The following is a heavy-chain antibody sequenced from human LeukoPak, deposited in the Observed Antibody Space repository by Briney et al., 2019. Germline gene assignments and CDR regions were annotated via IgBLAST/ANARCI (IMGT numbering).Heavy chain of an antibody. V-gene: IGHV3-33*06. CDR3: EKDYKTLRPSCLHY. J-gene: IGHJ4*02. D-gene: IGHD2-2*01. CDR2: IWYDGSNK. Sequence: GGSLRLSCAASGFTFSSYGMHWVRQAPGKGLEWVAVIWYDGSNKYYADSVKGRFTISRDNSKNTLYLQMNSLRAEDTAVYYCEKDYKTLRPSCLHYWGQGTLVTVSS. CDR1: GFTFSSYG.